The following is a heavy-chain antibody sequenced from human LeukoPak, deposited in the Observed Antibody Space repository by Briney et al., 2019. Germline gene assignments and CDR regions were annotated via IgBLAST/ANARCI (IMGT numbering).Heavy chain of an antibody. J-gene: IGHJ4*02. CDR3: ATVLIHPNHFDY. V-gene: IGHV1-24*01. CDR2: FDPEDGET. D-gene: IGHD2-8*01. Sequence: ASVKVSCKVSGYTLTELSMHWVRQAPGKGLEWMGGFDPEDGETIYAQKFQGRVTMTEDTSTDTAYMELSSLRSEDTAVYYCATVLIHPNHFDYWGQGTGVPVSS. CDR1: GYTLTELS.